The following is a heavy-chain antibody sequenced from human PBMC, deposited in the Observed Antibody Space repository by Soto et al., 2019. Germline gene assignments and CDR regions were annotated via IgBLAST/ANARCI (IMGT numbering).Heavy chain of an antibody. V-gene: IGHV3-23*01. CDR1: GFTFSSSA. J-gene: IGHJ5*02. D-gene: IGHD6-19*01. CDR3: ARCTVDTIVTSGWCHYLDP. Sequence: GGSLRLSCAASGFTFSSSAMSWVRQAPGKGLKWVSAVSGSGGTTYYADSVRGRFTISRDNSKNTLYLQMNSLRAEDTAIYFCARCTVDTIVTSGWCHYLDPWGQGTLVTVSS. CDR2: VSGSGGTT.